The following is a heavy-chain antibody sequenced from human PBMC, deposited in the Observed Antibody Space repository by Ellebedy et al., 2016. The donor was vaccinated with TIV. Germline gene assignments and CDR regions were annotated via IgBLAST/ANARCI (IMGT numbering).Heavy chain of an antibody. CDR2: IDNIGGKT. V-gene: IGHV3-64D*06. D-gene: IGHD3-9*01. CDR3: VKADRYYEILTGFLDY. CDR1: GFTFNNYA. J-gene: IGHJ4*02. Sequence: GESLKISCLASGFTFNNYATHWVRQAPGKGLEYVSGIDNIGGKTYYADSVKGRFSISRDNSKYTLYLQMNSLRAEDTAVYYCVKADRYYEILTGFLDYWGQGTLVTVSS.